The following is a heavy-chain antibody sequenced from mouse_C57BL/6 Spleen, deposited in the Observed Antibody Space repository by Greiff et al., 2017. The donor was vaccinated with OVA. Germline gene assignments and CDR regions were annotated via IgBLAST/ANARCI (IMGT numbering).Heavy chain of an antibody. Sequence: VKLMESGAELVRPGTSVKVSCKASGYAFTNYLIEWVKQRPGQGLEWIGVINPVSGSTNYNEKFKGKATLTADKSSSTAYMQLSSLTSEDSAVYFCAREATVVASDWGQGTLVTVSA. CDR2: INPVSGST. CDR1: GYAFTNYL. D-gene: IGHD1-1*01. CDR3: AREATVVASD. V-gene: IGHV1-54*01. J-gene: IGHJ3*01.